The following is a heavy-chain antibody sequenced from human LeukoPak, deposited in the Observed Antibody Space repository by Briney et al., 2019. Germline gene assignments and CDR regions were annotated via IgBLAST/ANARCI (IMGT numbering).Heavy chain of an antibody. D-gene: IGHD3-10*01. CDR3: ARCLGYGSGSYRGLDAFDI. J-gene: IGHJ3*02. V-gene: IGHV3-7*01. CDR2: IKEDGVEK. CDR1: GFTFSNYW. Sequence: GGSLRLSCAASGFTFSNYWMSWVRQAPGKGLEWVANIKEDGVEKYYVDSVKGRFAISRDNAKNSVYLQINSLRAEDTAVYYCARCLGYGSGSYRGLDAFDIWGQGTMVTVSS.